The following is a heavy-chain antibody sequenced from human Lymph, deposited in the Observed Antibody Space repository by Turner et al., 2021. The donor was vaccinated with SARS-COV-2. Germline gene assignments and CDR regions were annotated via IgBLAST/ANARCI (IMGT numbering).Heavy chain of an antibody. D-gene: IGHD1-26*01. CDR3: ARMGSSSWYFDY. CDR2: IKQDGSEK. V-gene: IGHV3-7*01. CDR1: GFTFSYYW. Sequence: EVLLVVSGGGLVQPGGSLRLSCAASGFTFSYYWMIWVRQAPGKGLEWVANIKQDGSEKYYVDSVKGRFTISRDNAKNSLFLQMNSLRAEDTAVYYCARMGSSSWYFDYWGQGTLVTVSS. J-gene: IGHJ4*02.